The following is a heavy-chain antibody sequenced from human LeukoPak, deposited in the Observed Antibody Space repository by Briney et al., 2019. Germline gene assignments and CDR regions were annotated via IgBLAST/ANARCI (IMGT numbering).Heavy chain of an antibody. V-gene: IGHV3-43*02. J-gene: IGHJ4*02. CDR2: ISGDGGTT. Sequence: GGSQRLSCAASGFNFDEYAMYWVRQAPGKGLEWVSLISGDGGTTSYADSVKGRFTISRDNSENSLNLQMKSLRSEDTALYYCAKARRSGTHYSDFDFWGRGTLVTVSS. CDR1: GFNFDEYA. CDR3: AKARRSGTHYSDFDF. D-gene: IGHD1-26*01.